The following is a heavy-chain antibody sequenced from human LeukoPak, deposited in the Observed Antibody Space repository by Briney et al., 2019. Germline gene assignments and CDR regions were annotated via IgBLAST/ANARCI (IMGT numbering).Heavy chain of an antibody. CDR3: ARTFSSSAYYFDY. J-gene: IGHJ4*02. CDR1: GGSISSYY. V-gene: IGHV4-4*07. CDR2: AYSGGT. D-gene: IGHD6-13*01. Sequence: PSETLSLTCTVSGGSISSYYWSWIRQPAGRGLEWIGRAYSGGTKVNPSLKSRVTMSVDTSKNQFSLNLNSVTAGDTAVYYCARTFSSSAYYFDYWGQGTLVTVSS.